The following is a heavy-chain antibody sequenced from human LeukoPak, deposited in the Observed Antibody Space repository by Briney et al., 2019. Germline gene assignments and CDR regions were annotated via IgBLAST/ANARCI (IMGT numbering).Heavy chain of an antibody. CDR2: ISGSGGST. Sequence: PGGSLRLSCAASGFTFSSYAMSWVRQAPGKGLEWVSAISGSGGSTYYADSVKGRFTISRDNSKNTLYLQMNSLRTEDTAVYYCAKVHRYYYDSSGYPTYWGQGTLVTVSS. CDR3: AKVHRYYYDSSGYPTY. D-gene: IGHD3-22*01. CDR1: GFTFSSYA. V-gene: IGHV3-23*01. J-gene: IGHJ4*02.